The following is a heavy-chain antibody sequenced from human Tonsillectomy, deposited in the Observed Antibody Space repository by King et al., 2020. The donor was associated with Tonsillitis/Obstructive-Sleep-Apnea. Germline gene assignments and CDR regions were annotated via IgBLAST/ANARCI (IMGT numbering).Heavy chain of an antibody. V-gene: IGHV1-46*01. Sequence: VRQAPGQGLEWMGIINPSGGSTSYAQTIQGRVTMTRDTSTSTVYMELSSLRSEDTAVYYCARDRDDIVVVVAATLGGDAFDIWGQGTMVTVSS. CDR2: INPSGGST. J-gene: IGHJ3*02. D-gene: IGHD2-15*01. CDR3: ARDRDDIVVVVAATLGGDAFDI.